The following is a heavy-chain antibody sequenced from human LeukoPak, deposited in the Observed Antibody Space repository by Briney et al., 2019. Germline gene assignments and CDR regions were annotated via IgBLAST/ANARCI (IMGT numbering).Heavy chain of an antibody. CDR3: ARDNYDNSGYYFDY. D-gene: IGHD3-22*01. Sequence: KPSGTLSLTCAVSGGSISSSNWWSWVRQPPGKGLEWTGEIYHSGRTNYTPSLKSRVTISVDKSKNQLSLKLSSVTAADTAVYYCARDNYDNSGYYFDYWGQGTLVTVSS. CDR2: IYHSGRT. CDR1: GGSISSSNW. V-gene: IGHV4-4*02. J-gene: IGHJ4*02.